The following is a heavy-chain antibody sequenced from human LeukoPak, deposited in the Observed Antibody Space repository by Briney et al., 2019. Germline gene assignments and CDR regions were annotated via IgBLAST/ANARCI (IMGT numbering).Heavy chain of an antibody. CDR1: GFTFSSYA. CDR2: ISYDGSNK. J-gene: IGHJ6*02. CDR3: ARVEEVVINPPGTGNGMDV. V-gene: IGHV3-30-3*01. Sequence: GRSLRLSCAASGFTFSSYAMHWVRQAPGKGLEWVAVISYDGSNKYYADSVKGRVTISRDNSKNTLYLQMKSLRDEDTAVYYCARVEEVVINPPGTGNGMDVWGQGTTVTVSS. D-gene: IGHD3-22*01.